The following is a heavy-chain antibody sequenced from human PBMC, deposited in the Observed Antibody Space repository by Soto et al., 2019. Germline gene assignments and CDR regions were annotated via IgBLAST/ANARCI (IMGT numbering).Heavy chain of an antibody. V-gene: IGHV3-21*01. J-gene: IGHJ6*02. CDR2: ISSSSSYI. CDR3: ARVARGSSPVYYYYGMDV. Sequence: PGGSLKLSVAASGFTFSSYSMNWVRQAPGKGLEWVSSISSSSSYIYYADSVKGRFTISRDNAKNSLYLQMNSLRAEDTAVYYCARVARGSSPVYYYYGMDVWGQGTTVTVSS. CDR1: GFTFSSYS. D-gene: IGHD6-6*01.